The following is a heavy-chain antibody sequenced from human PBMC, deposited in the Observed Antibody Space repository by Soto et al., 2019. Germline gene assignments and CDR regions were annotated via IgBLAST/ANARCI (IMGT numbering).Heavy chain of an antibody. D-gene: IGHD3-22*01. Sequence: PGGSLRLSCAASEFTVSNNSMGWVRQAPGTGLEWVSVIYSGGGTYYADSVKGRFTISRDYSKNTLYLQMSSLRAEDTAVYYCARVRDSSGYYWDFDYWGQGTLVTVSS. CDR1: EFTVSNNS. V-gene: IGHV3-53*01. J-gene: IGHJ4*02. CDR2: IYSGGGT. CDR3: ARVRDSSGYYWDFDY.